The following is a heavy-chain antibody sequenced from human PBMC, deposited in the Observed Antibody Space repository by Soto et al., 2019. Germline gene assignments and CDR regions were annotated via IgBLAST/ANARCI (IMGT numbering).Heavy chain of an antibody. CDR3: ARAVFGDFWSGYYTGYGTYYYYYGMDV. Sequence: SETLSLTCTVSGGSISSSSYYWGWIRQPPGKGLEWIGSIYYSGSTYYNPSLKSRVTISVDTSKNQFSLKLSSVTAADTAVYYCARAVFGDFWSGYYTGYGTYYYYYGMDVWGQGATVTVSS. CDR2: IYYSGST. CDR1: GGSISSSSYY. V-gene: IGHV4-39*01. J-gene: IGHJ6*02. D-gene: IGHD3-3*01.